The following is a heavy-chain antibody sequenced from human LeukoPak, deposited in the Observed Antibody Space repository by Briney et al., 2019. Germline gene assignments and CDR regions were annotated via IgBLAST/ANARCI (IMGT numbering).Heavy chain of an antibody. CDR2: LYTGGTT. Sequence: GGSLRLSCVASGFTVSSYYMSWVGQAPGKGLEWVSLLYTGGTTYYADSVEGRFTISRDDSKDTIYLQMNTLRAEDTAVYYCARGGVNYWNPRYWGQGTLITVSS. V-gene: IGHV3-53*01. D-gene: IGHD1-1*01. J-gene: IGHJ4*02. CDR3: ARGGVNYWNPRY. CDR1: GFTVSSYY.